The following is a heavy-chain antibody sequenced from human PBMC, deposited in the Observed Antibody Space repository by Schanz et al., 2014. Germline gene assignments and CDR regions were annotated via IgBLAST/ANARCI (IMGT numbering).Heavy chain of an antibody. V-gene: IGHV3-30*02. CDR3: AKVWKDHRIAGRPGWSDGMDV. CDR1: GFTFSSYG. J-gene: IGHJ6*02. CDR2: IRFDASHK. Sequence: QVHLVESGGGVVQPGRSLRLSCAASGFTFSSYGMHWVRQAPGKGLEWVAFIRFDASHKYYADSVKGRFTISRDNSKNTLYLQMNSLRAEDTAIYYCAKVWKDHRIAGRPGWSDGMDVWGQGTTVTVSS. D-gene: IGHD6-6*01.